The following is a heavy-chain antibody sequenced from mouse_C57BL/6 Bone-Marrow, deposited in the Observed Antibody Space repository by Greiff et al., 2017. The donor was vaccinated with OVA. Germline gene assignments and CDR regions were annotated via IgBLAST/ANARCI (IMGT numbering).Heavy chain of an antibody. D-gene: IGHD1-1*01. Sequence: QVQLQQSGAELARPGASVKLSCKASGYTFTSYGISWVKQRTGQGLEWIGEIYPRSGNTYYNEKFKGKATLTADKSSSTAYMELRSLTSEYSAFYFCALITTVVASTGYYAMDYWGQGTSVTVSS. V-gene: IGHV1-81*01. CDR1: GYTFTSYG. CDR2: IYPRSGNT. J-gene: IGHJ4*01. CDR3: ALITTVVASTGYYAMDY.